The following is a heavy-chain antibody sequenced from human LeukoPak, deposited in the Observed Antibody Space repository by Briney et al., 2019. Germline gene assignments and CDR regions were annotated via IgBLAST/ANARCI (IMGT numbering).Heavy chain of an antibody. CDR1: GFTLRNYW. V-gene: IGHV3-74*03. CDR3: TTTDHFDY. CDR2: GEGDGSTS. J-gene: IGHJ4*02. Sequence: GGSLRLSCAASGFTLRNYWMHWVRQAPGKGLVWVSRGEGDGSTSTYADSVKGRFTISRDTAKNTLYLQMNSLRAEDTAVYYCTTTDHFDYWGQGTLVTVSS.